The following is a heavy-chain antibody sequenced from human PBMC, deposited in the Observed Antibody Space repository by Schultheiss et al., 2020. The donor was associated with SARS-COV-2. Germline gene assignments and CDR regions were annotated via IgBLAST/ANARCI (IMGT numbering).Heavy chain of an antibody. CDR3: ARDTLSDFWSGYYPRLFDY. CDR1: GFTFSSYS. V-gene: IGHV3-21*01. D-gene: IGHD3-3*01. Sequence: GESLKISCAASGFTFSSYSMNWVRQAPGKGLEWVSSISSSSSYIYYADSVKGRFTISRDNAKNSLYLQMNSLRAEDTAVYYCARDTLSDFWSGYYPRLFDYWGQGTLVTVSS. CDR2: ISSSSSYI. J-gene: IGHJ4*02.